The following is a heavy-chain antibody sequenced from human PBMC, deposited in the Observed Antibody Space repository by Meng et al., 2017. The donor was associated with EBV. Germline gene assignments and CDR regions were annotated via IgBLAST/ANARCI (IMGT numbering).Heavy chain of an antibody. J-gene: IGHJ5*02. CDR2: VHYTGST. D-gene: IGHD6-19*01. Sequence: QLQRRESGPGQVKPSETLSLTCTASGDSISSFYYWGWIRQPPGRGLEWIGSVHYTGSTYYSPSLKSRVTVSVDTSKNQFSLRLTSVTAADTAVYYCARPFPSWQSPRLDPFGAWGQGTLVTVSS. CDR1: GDSISSFYY. CDR3: ARPFPSWQSPRLDPFGA. V-gene: IGHV4-39*01.